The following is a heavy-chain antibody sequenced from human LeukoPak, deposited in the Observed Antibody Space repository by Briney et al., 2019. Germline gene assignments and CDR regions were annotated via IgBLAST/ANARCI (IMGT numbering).Heavy chain of an antibody. Sequence: GGSLRLSCAVSGLTFSSYAMTWVRQAPGKGLEWVSAISGSGGSTYYADSVKGRFTISRDNSKNTLYLQMNSLRAEDTAVYYCAKGRSTRHPPGADAFDIWGQGTMVTVSS. CDR1: GLTFSSYA. J-gene: IGHJ3*02. D-gene: IGHD2-2*01. CDR2: ISGSGGST. CDR3: AKGRSTRHPPGADAFDI. V-gene: IGHV3-23*01.